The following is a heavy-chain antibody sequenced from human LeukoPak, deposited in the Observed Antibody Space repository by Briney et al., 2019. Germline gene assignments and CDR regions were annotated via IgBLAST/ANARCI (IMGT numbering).Heavy chain of an antibody. V-gene: IGHV4-34*01. CDR3: ARGPALLDY. D-gene: IGHD1-14*01. Sequence: SETLSLTCAVYGGSFSGYYWSWIRQPPGKGLEWIGEINHSGSTNYNPSLKSRVTISVDTSKNQFSLKLSSVTAAGTAVYYCARGPALLDYWGQGTLVTVSS. CDR1: GGSFSGYY. J-gene: IGHJ4*02. CDR2: INHSGST.